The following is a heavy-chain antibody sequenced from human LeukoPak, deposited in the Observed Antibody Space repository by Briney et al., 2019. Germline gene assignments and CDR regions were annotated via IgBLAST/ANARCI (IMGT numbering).Heavy chain of an antibody. CDR3: ASSQIEAAAGTYYYYYMDV. Sequence: GAPVKVSCKASGGTFSSYAISWVRQAPGQGLEWMGGIIPIFGTANYAQKFQGRVTITADESTSTAYMELNSLRSEDTAVYYCASSQIEAAAGTYYYYYMDVWGKGTTVTISS. CDR2: IIPIFGTA. J-gene: IGHJ6*03. CDR1: GGTFSSYA. V-gene: IGHV1-69*13. D-gene: IGHD6-13*01.